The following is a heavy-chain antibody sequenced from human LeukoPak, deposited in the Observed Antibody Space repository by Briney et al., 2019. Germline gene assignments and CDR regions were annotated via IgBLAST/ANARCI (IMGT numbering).Heavy chain of an antibody. D-gene: IGHD3-3*01. V-gene: IGHV4-4*02. Sequence: PSETLSLTCAVSGGSVSSTNWWTWFRQPPGKGLEWIGEVHLDGRTNYNPCLTGRLTMSVDLYENHISLKLTSVTAADTAVYYCAREGGFYRPLDYSGQGTLVTVSS. CDR3: AREGGFYRPLDY. CDR2: VHLDGRT. CDR1: GGSVSSTNW. J-gene: IGHJ4*02.